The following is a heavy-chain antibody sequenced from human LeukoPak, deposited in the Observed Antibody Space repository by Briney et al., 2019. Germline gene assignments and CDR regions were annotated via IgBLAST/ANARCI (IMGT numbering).Heavy chain of an antibody. Sequence: GGSLRLSCAASGFTFDDYAMHWVRQAPGKGLEWVSGLSWNSGSLGYADSVKGRFTISRENAKNSLYLQMNSLRAEDTALYYCARVTQTDYDFDYWDQGTLVTVSS. J-gene: IGHJ4*02. CDR3: ARVTQTDYDFDY. V-gene: IGHV3-9*01. CDR1: GFTFDDYA. D-gene: IGHD4-17*01. CDR2: LSWNSGSL.